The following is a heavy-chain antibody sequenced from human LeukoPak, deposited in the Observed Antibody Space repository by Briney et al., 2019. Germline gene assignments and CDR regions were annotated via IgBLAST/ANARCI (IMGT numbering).Heavy chain of an antibody. CDR2: INPSGGST. CDR1: GYTFTSYY. D-gene: IGHD2-2*01. J-gene: IGHJ5*02. Sequence: GASVKVSCKSSGYTFTSYYMYWVRQAPGQGLEWMGIINPSGGSTSYAQKFQGRVTMTRDTSTSTVYMELSSLRSEDTAVYYCARVYCSRTSCYNWFDPWGQGTLVTVSS. CDR3: ARVYCSRTSCYNWFDP. V-gene: IGHV1-46*01.